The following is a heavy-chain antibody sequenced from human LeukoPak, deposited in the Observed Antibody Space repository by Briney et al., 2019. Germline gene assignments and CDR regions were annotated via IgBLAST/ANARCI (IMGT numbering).Heavy chain of an antibody. D-gene: IGHD1-26*01. J-gene: IGHJ6*03. CDR3: ARQNGGSWNYYYYMDV. V-gene: IGHV4-34*01. Sequence: PSETLSLTCAVYGGSFSGYYWSWIRQPPGKGLEWIGEINHSGSTNYNPSLKSRVTISVDTSKNQFSLKLSSVTAADTAVYYCARQNGGSWNYYYYMDVWGKGTTVTVSS. CDR1: GGSFSGYY. CDR2: INHSGST.